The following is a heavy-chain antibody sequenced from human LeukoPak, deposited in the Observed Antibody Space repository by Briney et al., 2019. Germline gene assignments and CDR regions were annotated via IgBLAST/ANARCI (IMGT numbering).Heavy chain of an antibody. CDR3: AREVADYYDSSGYYRSFDY. CDR2: IYYSGST. D-gene: IGHD3-22*01. J-gene: IGHJ4*02. CDR1: GGSASSGSYY. V-gene: IGHV4-61*01. Sequence: SETLSLTRTVSGGSASSGSYYWSWIRQPPGKGLEWIGYIYYSGSTNYNLSLKSRVTISVDTSKNQFSLKLSSVTAADTAVYYRAREVADYYDSSGYYRSFDYWGQGTLVTVSS.